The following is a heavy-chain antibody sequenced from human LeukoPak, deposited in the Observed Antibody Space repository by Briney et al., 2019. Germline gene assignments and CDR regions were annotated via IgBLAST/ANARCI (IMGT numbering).Heavy chain of an antibody. D-gene: IGHD3-9*01. CDR3: ARDLYYDILTGYHSPGYFDY. CDR1: GFTFSSYA. V-gene: IGHV3-23*01. CDR2: ISGSGGST. J-gene: IGHJ4*02. Sequence: GGSLRLSCAASGFTFSSYAMSWVRQAPGKGLGWVSAISGSGGSTYYADSVKGRFTISRDNSKNTLYLQMNSLRAEDTAVYYCARDLYYDILTGYHSPGYFDYWGQGTLVTVSS.